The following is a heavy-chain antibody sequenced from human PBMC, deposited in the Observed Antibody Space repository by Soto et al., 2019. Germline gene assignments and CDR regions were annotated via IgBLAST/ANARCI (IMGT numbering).Heavy chain of an antibody. J-gene: IGHJ4*02. D-gene: IGHD3-10*01. CDR3: AKVPSFGELYAPDY. CDR1: GFTFSSYA. V-gene: IGHV3-23*01. Sequence: GGSLRLSCAASGFTFSSYAMSWVRQAPGKGLEWVSAISGSGGSTYYADSVKGRFTISRDNSKNTLYLQMNSLRAEDTAVYYCAKVPSFGELYAPDYWGQGTLVTVSS. CDR2: ISGSGGST.